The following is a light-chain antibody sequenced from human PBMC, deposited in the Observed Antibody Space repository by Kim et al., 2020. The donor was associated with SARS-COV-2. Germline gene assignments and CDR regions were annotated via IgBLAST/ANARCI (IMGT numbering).Light chain of an antibody. Sequence: EIVLTQSPGTLSLSPGERATLSCRASQSTTSNYLAWYQQIPGRAPRLLIYGASNRASDIPDRFSGSGSGTDFTLTINRLEPEDFAVYYCQQYESPPCAFGQGTKVDIK. V-gene: IGKV3-20*01. CDR1: QSTTSNY. J-gene: IGKJ1*01. CDR2: GAS. CDR3: QQYESPPCA.